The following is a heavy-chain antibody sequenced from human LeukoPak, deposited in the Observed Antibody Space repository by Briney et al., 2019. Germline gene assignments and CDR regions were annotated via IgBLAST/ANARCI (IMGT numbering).Heavy chain of an antibody. V-gene: IGHV1-69*13. CDR3: ASSYYTGKDRGYYYYYYGMDV. CDR2: IIPIFGTA. J-gene: IGHJ6*02. CDR1: GGTFSSYA. Sequence: ASAKVSCKASGGTFSSYAISWVRQAPGQGLEWMGGIIPIFGTANYAQKFQGRVTITADESTSTAYMELSSLRSEDTAVYYCASSYYTGKDRGYYYYYYGMDVWGQGTTVTVSS. D-gene: IGHD3-3*01.